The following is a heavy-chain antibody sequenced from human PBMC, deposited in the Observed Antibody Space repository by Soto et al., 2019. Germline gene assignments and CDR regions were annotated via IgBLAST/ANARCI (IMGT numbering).Heavy chain of an antibody. J-gene: IGHJ4*02. Sequence: QVQLVESGGGVVQPGRSLRLSCAASGFTFSSYAMHWVRQAPGKGLEWVAVISYDGSNKYYADSVKGRFTISRDNSKNTLYLQMNSLRAEDTAVYYCASGWPYYYDRSGYYYTAVDYWGQGTLVTVSS. CDR2: ISYDGSNK. V-gene: IGHV3-30-3*01. D-gene: IGHD3-22*01. CDR3: ASGWPYYYDRSGYYYTAVDY. CDR1: GFTFSSYA.